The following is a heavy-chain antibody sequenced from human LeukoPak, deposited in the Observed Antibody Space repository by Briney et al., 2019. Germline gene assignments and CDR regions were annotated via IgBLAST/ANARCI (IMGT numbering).Heavy chain of an antibody. D-gene: IGHD2-15*01. CDR2: IYTSGST. CDR1: GGSISSYY. Sequence: SETLSLTCTVSGGSISSYYWSWIRQPPGKGLEWIGRIYTSGSTNYNPSLKSRVTISVDTSKNQFSLKLSSVTAADTAVYYCARVPPSYCSGGSCYSEYWGQGTLVTVSS. J-gene: IGHJ4*02. V-gene: IGHV4-4*08. CDR3: ARVPPSYCSGGSCYSEY.